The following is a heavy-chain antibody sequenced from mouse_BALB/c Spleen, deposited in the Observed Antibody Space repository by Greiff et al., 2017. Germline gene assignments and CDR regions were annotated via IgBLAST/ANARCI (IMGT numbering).Heavy chain of an antibody. D-gene: IGHD2-4*01. CDR2: ISTYYGNT. V-gene: IGHV1-67*01. J-gene: IGHJ4*01. CDR1: GYTFTDDA. CDR3: ATTTMNATGDAMDC. Sequence: QVQLQLSGPELVRPGASVMFSCKGSGYTFTDDAMHWVKQSHAKSLEWIGVISTYYGNTNYNQKFKGKATMTVDKSSSTAYMELARLTSEDSAIYYCATTTMNATGDAMDCWGQGTSVTVSS.